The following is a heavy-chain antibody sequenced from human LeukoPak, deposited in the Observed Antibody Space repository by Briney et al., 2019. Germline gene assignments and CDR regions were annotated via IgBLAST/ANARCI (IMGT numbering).Heavy chain of an antibody. J-gene: IGHJ6*03. V-gene: IGHV1-18*04. CDR1: GYTFTGYY. D-gene: IGHD4-11*01. CDR3: ARVGFSKFYHHMDV. CDR2: ISAYTGDT. Sequence: GASVKVSCKASGYTFTGYYMHWVRQAPGQGLEWLGWISAYTGDTKYAQNLQGRVNMTTDTSTSTAYMELKSLRSDDTAVYYCARVGFSKFYHHMDVWGKGTTVTVSS.